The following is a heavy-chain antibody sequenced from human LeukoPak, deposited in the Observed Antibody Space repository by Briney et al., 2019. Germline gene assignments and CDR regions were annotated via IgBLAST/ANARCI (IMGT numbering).Heavy chain of an antibody. D-gene: IGHD3-9*01. CDR2: IRYDGSNK. V-gene: IGHV3-30*02. CDR3: AKELRYFDWSGNYYFDY. J-gene: IGHJ4*02. CDR1: GFTFSSYV. Sequence: GGSLRLSCAASGFTFSSYVMHWVREAPGKGLEWVAFIRYDGSNKYYADSVKGRFTISRDNSKNTLYPQMNNLRTEDTAMYYCAKELRYFDWSGNYYFDYWGQGTLVTVSS.